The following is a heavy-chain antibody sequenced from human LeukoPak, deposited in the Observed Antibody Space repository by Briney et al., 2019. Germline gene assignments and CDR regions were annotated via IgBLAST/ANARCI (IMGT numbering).Heavy chain of an antibody. Sequence: ASVKVSCKASGYTFTGYYMNWVRQAPGQGLEWMGWINPNSGGTNYAQKFQGRVTMTRDTPISTAYMELSRLRSDDTAVYYCARDRKWLRLAYDPWFDPWGQGTLVTVSS. CDR3: ARDRKWLRLAYDPWFDP. V-gene: IGHV1-2*02. CDR1: GYTFTGYY. J-gene: IGHJ5*02. CDR2: INPNSGGT. D-gene: IGHD5-12*01.